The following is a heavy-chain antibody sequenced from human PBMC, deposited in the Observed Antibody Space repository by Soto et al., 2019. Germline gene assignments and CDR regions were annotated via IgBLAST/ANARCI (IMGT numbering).Heavy chain of an antibody. V-gene: IGHV3-23*01. CDR3: AKDDTLSELYYFDY. D-gene: IGHD5-18*01. J-gene: IGHJ4*02. CDR1: GFTFSSYA. CDR2: ISGSGGST. Sequence: GRSLRLSCAASGFTFSSYAMSWVRQAPGKGLEWVSAISGSGGSTYYADSVKGRFTISRDNSKNTLYLQMNSLRAEDTAVYYCAKDDTLSELYYFDYWGQGTLVTVSS.